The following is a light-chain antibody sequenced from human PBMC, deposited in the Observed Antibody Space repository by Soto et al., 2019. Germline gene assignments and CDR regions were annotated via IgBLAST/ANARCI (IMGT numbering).Light chain of an antibody. J-gene: IGKJ1*01. CDR3: QQTSSNLWT. Sequence: DIQLTQSPSSLSASVGDTVTITCRASQTVSRYLNWYQQKSGTAPKLLIYAASTLHTGVPSRFSGRGSGTDFTLTINNLQREDFADYFCQQTSSNLWTFGQGTKVEIK. CDR1: QTVSRY. V-gene: IGKV1-39*01. CDR2: AAS.